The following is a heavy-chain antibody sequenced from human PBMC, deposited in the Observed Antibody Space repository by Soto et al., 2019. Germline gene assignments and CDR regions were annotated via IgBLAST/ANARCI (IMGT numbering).Heavy chain of an antibody. CDR3: ARAGTNMVQFDY. J-gene: IGHJ4*02. V-gene: IGHV4-61*08. Sequence: LETLSLTCTVSGGSISSGDYFWSWIRQSPGKGLEWIGHIYYSGSTSYSPSLKSRVSISVDTSKNQFSLEVHSVTAADTAVYYCARAGTNMVQFDYWGQGTLVTVSS. D-gene: IGHD3-10*01. CDR2: IYYSGST. CDR1: GGSISSGDYF.